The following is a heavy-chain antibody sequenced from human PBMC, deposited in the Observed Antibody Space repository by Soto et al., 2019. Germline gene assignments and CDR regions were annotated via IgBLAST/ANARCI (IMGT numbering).Heavy chain of an antibody. D-gene: IGHD3-10*01. Sequence: SETLSLTCAVYGGSFSGYYWSWIRQPPGKGLEWIGEINHSGSTNYNPSLKSRVTISVDTSKNQFSLKLSSVTAADTAVYYCARSYYYGSGSYYTPTPHHFFDYWGQGTLVTVSS. V-gene: IGHV4-34*01. J-gene: IGHJ4*02. CDR2: INHSGST. CDR1: GGSFSGYY. CDR3: ARSYYYGSGSYYTPTPHHFFDY.